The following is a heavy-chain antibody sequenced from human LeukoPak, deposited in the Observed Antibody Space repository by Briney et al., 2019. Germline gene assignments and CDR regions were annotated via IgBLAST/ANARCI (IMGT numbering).Heavy chain of an antibody. V-gene: IGHV3-7*01. CDR1: GFTFSSYW. CDR2: IKQDGSEK. J-gene: IGHJ6*02. Sequence: GGSLRLSRAASGFTFSSYWMTWVRQAPGKGLEWVANIKQDGSEKYHVDSAKGRFTISRDNAKNSLYLQMNSLRAEDTAVYYCVRDMDVWGQGTTVTVSS. CDR3: VRDMDV.